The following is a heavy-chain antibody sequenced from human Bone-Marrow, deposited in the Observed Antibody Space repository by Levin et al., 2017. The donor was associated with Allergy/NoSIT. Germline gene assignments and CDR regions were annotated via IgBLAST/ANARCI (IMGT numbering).Heavy chain of an antibody. CDR1: GFSLSTSGMR. Sequence: QTLSLTCTFSGFSLSTSGMRVSWIRQPPGKALEWLARIDWDDDKFYSTSLKTRLTISKDTSKNQVVLTMTNMDPVDTATYYCALNRLTVTKNFDYWGQGTLVTVSS. V-gene: IGHV2-70*04. CDR3: ALNRLTVTKNFDY. D-gene: IGHD4-11*01. CDR2: IDWDDDK. J-gene: IGHJ4*02.